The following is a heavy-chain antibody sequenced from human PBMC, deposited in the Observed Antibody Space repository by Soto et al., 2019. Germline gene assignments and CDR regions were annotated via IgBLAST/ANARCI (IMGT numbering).Heavy chain of an antibody. V-gene: IGHV5-10-1*01. CDR1: GYSFTSYW. CDR3: ASSSTSWLSGSYYYYGMDV. D-gene: IGHD2-2*01. J-gene: IGHJ6*02. CDR2: IDPSDSYT. Sequence: GESLKISCKGSGYSFTSYWISWVRQMPGKGLEWMGRIDPSDSYTNYSPSFQGHVTVSADKSISTAYLQWSSLKASDTAMYYCASSSTSWLSGSYYYYGMDVWGQGTTVTVSS.